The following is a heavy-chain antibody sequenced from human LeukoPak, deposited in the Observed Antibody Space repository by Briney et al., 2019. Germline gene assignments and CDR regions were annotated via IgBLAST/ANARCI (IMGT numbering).Heavy chain of an antibody. CDR2: IYYSGST. D-gene: IGHD5-18*01. CDR3: ARGGYFNDY. J-gene: IGHJ4*02. CDR1: GGSISSHY. V-gene: IGHV4-59*11. Sequence: SETLSLTCTVSGGSISSHYWSWIRQPPGKGLEWIGYIYYSGSTNYNPSLKSRVTISVDTSKNQFSLKLSSVTAADTAVCYCARGGYFNDYWGQGTLVTVSS.